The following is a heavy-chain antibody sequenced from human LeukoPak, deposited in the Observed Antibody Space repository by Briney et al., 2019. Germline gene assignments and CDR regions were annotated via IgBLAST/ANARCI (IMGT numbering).Heavy chain of an antibody. D-gene: IGHD1-14*01. Sequence: PGGSLRLSCAASGFSFGTYAMSWVRQAPGKGLEWVAKIKQDGSRKDYVDSVKGRFTISRDNVKNSLYLEMSSLRVEDTGVYYCARENPYVSWGQGTLVTVSS. CDR1: GFSFGTYA. V-gene: IGHV3-7*01. J-gene: IGHJ5*02. CDR3: ARENPYVS. CDR2: IKQDGSRK.